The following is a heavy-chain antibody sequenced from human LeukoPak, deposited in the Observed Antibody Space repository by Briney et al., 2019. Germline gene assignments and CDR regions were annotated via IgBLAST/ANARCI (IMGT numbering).Heavy chain of an antibody. CDR3: ARRDNWNLEAFDI. CDR2: NYHSGST. D-gene: IGHD1-1*01. Sequence: SETLSLTCAVSGGSISRSNWWRWVRQPPGKGLEWIGENYHSGSTNYNPSLKSRVTISVDKSKNQFSLKLRSVTAADTAVYYCARRDNWNLEAFDIWGQGTMITVSS. J-gene: IGHJ3*02. CDR1: GGSISRSNW. V-gene: IGHV4-4*02.